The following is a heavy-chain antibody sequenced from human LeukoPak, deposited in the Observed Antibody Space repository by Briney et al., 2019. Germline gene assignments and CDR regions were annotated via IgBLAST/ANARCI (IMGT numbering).Heavy chain of an antibody. Sequence: GASVKVSCKASGYTFTSYGISWVRQAPGQGLEWMGWISAYNGNTNYAQKLQGRVTMTTDTSTSTAYMELRSLRSDDTAVYYCARFLLDSYYYYGMDVWGQGTTVTVSS. V-gene: IGHV1-18*01. CDR2: ISAYNGNT. J-gene: IGHJ6*02. D-gene: IGHD3-3*01. CDR1: GYTFTSYG. CDR3: ARFLLDSYYYYGMDV.